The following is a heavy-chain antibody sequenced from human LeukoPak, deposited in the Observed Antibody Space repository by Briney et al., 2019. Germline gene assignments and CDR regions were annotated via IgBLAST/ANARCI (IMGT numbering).Heavy chain of an antibody. V-gene: IGHV5-51*01. CDR1: GYSFTSYW. Sequence: GESLKISCKGSGYSFTSYWIGWVRQMPGKGLEWMGIIYPGDSDTRYSPSFQGQVTISADKSISTTYLQWSSLKASDTAMYYCARIAEHGYCSGGSCPRISGFDYWGQGTLVTVSS. J-gene: IGHJ4*02. D-gene: IGHD2-15*01. CDR2: IYPGDSDT. CDR3: ARIAEHGYCSGGSCPRISGFDY.